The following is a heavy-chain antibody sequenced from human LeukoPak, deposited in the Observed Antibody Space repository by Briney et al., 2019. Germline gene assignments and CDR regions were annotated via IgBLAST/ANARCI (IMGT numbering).Heavy chain of an antibody. V-gene: IGHV4-59*01. CDR2: IYYSGST. Sequence: SETLSLTCTVSGGSISSDYWSWIRQPPGKGLEWIGYIYYSGSTNYNPSLKSRVTISVDTSKNQFSLKLSSVTAADTAVYYCARARYYFDYWGQGTLVTVSS. CDR3: ARARYYFDY. CDR1: GGSISSDY. J-gene: IGHJ4*02.